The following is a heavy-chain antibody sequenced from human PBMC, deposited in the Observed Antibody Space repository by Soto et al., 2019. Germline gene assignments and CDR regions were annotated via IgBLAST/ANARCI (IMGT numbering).Heavy chain of an antibody. Sequence: PGGSLRLSCAASGFTFNNYGMHWVRQAPGKGLEWVAVISSDGSNKYYADSVKGRFTISRDNSKNTLYLQMNSLRAEDTAVFYCAKSIRSASGRYYYYGMDVWGQGTTVTVSS. J-gene: IGHJ6*02. CDR2: ISSDGSNK. D-gene: IGHD4-17*01. V-gene: IGHV3-30*18. CDR3: AKSIRSASGRYYYYGMDV. CDR1: GFTFNNYG.